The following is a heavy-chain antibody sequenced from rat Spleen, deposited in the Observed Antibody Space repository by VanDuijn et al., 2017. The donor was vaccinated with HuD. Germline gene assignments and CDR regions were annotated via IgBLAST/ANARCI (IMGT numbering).Heavy chain of an antibody. CDR1: GFTFYNYW. CDR3: TRDADDSSLFDY. CDR2: ITNTGGST. J-gene: IGHJ2*01. Sequence: EVQLVESGGGLVQPGRSLKLSCVASGFTFYNYWMTWIRQATGKGLEWVASITNTGGSTYYPDSVKGRFTISRDNAKSTLYLQMNSLRSEDTATYYCTRDADDSSLFDYWGQGLMVTVSS. D-gene: IGHD1-12*02. V-gene: IGHV5-31*01.